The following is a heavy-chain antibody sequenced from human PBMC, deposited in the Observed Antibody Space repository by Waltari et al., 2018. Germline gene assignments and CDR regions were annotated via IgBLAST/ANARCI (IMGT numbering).Heavy chain of an antibody. Sequence: QLQLQESGPGLVKPSETLSPTCTVSGGSISSSSYYWGWIRQPPAKGLEWIGSTYYSGSTYYNPSLRSRVTISVDTSKNQFSRKLSSVTAADTAVYCCAGGNGATTLDYWGQGTLVTVSS. CDR3: AGGNGATTLDY. V-gene: IGHV4-39*01. D-gene: IGHD1-1*01. CDR2: TYYSGST. CDR1: GGSISSSSYY. J-gene: IGHJ4*02.